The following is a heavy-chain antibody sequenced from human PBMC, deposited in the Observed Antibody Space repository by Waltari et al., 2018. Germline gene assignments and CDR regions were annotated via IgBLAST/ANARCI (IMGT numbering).Heavy chain of an antibody. D-gene: IGHD2-15*01. J-gene: IGHJ4*02. CDR1: DDSMSGNYW. CDR2: IHRSGRT. Sequence: QLQLQESGPGLVKPSGTLSLTCTVSDDSMSGNYWWSWVRQPPGKGLEWIGQIHRSGRTNYNPSRESRVTVSADTSNNQFSLKVTSATAADTAVYYCARDRGRGLYLDSWGQGTLVTVSP. CDR3: ARDRGRGLYLDS. V-gene: IGHV4-4*02.